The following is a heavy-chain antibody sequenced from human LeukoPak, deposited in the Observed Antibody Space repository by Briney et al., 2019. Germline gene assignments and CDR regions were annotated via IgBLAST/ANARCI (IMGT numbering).Heavy chain of an antibody. CDR2: MKQDGSEK. J-gene: IGHJ3*02. Sequence: GRSLRLSCAASGFSFSAYWMTWIRQAPGKGLEWVANMKQDGSEKYYVDSVKGRFTISRDNAKNSLYLQMNSLRAEDTAVYYCARVNYYDSSGYYYEDAFDIWGQGTMVTVSS. CDR1: GFSFSAYW. V-gene: IGHV3-7*01. D-gene: IGHD3-22*01. CDR3: ARVNYYDSSGYYYEDAFDI.